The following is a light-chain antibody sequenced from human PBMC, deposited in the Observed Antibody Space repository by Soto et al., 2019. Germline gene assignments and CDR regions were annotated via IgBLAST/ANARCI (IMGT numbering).Light chain of an antibody. CDR1: SSNIGSNI. Sequence: QSALTQPPSASGTPGQRVTISCSGSSSNIGSNIVNWFQQLPGTAPKLLIHSNTYRPSGVPDRFSGSKSGTSASLAISGLQSEDEADYYCVAWDDSLKGWMIGGGTKLTVL. J-gene: IGLJ3*02. V-gene: IGLV1-44*01. CDR2: SNT. CDR3: VAWDDSLKGWM.